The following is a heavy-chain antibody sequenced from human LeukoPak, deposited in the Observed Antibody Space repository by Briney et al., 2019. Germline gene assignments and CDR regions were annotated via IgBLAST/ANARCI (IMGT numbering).Heavy chain of an antibody. CDR1: GDTFTANY. D-gene: IGHD1-1*01. Sequence: ASVKVPCKPSGDTFTANYLHWVRQAPGQGLEWLGWINLNTGYTKYAQKFQGRVTMTRDTSTSSAFMELSRLRSDDTAVYFCAEDVGRTGTNCFDPWGQGTLVTVSS. CDR2: INLNTGYT. CDR3: AEDVGRTGTNCFDP. J-gene: IGHJ5*02. V-gene: IGHV1-2*02.